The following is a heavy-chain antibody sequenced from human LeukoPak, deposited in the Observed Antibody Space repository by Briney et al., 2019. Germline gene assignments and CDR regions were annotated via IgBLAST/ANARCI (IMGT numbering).Heavy chain of an antibody. Sequence: SETLSLTCTVSGGSVSSYYWSWIRQPPGKGLEWIAYINYSGSTNYNPSLKSRVTISVDTSKNQFSLKLSSVTAADTAVYYCASSRGEQQLENWFDPWGQGTLVTVSS. CDR3: ASSRGEQQLENWFDP. CDR2: INYSGST. J-gene: IGHJ5*02. D-gene: IGHD6-13*01. V-gene: IGHV4-59*02. CDR1: GGSVSSYY.